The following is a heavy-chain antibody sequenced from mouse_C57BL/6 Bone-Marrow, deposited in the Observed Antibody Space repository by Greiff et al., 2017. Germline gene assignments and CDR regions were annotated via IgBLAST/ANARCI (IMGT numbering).Heavy chain of an antibody. CDR1: GYTFTNYW. Sequence: VQGVESGAELVRPGTSVKMSCKASGYTFTNYWIGWAKQSPGHGLEWIGDIYPGGGYTNYNEKFKGKATLTADKSSSTAYMQFSSLTSEDSAIYYCARGPHYFDYWGQGTTLTVSS. CDR2: IYPGGGYT. V-gene: IGHV1-63*01. J-gene: IGHJ2*01. CDR3: ARGPHYFDY.